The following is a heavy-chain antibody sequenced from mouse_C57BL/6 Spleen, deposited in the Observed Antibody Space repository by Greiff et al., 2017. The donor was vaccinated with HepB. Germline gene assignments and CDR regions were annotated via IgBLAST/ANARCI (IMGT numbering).Heavy chain of an antibody. Sequence: EVHLVESGGGLVKPGGSLKLSCAASGFTFSDYGMHWVRQAPEKGLEWVAYISSGSSTIYYADTVKGRFTISRDNAKNTLFLQMTSLRSEDTAMYYCARRYYGQYYAMDYWGQGTSVTVSS. CDR3: ARRYYGQYYAMDY. V-gene: IGHV5-17*01. J-gene: IGHJ4*01. CDR1: GFTFSDYG. CDR2: ISSGSSTI. D-gene: IGHD1-1*01.